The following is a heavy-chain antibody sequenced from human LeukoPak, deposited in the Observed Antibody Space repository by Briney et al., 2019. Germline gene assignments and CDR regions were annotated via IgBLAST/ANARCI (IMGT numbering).Heavy chain of an antibody. CDR2: IGGSGTRT. CDR3: AKDSHWILFDD. J-gene: IGHJ4*02. CDR1: GFTFTTYG. Sequence: GGSLRLSCSASGFTFTTYGMNWVRQAPGKGLEWVSGIGGSGTRTYYADSVKGRFTISRDNSKNTLYLQMNSLRDEDPAVYYCAKDSHWILFDDWGQGTLVTVSS. V-gene: IGHV3-23*01. D-gene: IGHD2-2*03.